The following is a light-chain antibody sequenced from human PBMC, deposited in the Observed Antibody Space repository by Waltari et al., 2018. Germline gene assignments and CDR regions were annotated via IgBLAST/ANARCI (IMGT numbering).Light chain of an antibody. CDR3: QQSNSSPFT. CDR1: QSISSY. CDR2: AAS. V-gene: IGKV1-39*01. Sequence: DIQMTQSPSSLSASVGDRVTITCRESQSISSYLNWYQQKPGKAPKLLIYAASSLQSGVPSRFSGSGSGTDFTLTISSLQLEDFATYYCQQSNSSPFTFGPGTKVDIK. J-gene: IGKJ3*01.